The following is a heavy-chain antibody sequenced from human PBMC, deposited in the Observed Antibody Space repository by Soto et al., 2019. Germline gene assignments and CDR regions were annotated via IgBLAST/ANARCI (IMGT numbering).Heavy chain of an antibody. V-gene: IGHV4-31*03. CDR3: ARVDSGGRKEAAAANYYSSGMDV. CDR2: IYYSGST. Sequence: SETLSLTCTVSGGSISSGGYYWSWIRQHPGKGLEWIGYIYYSGSTYYNPSLKSRVTISVDTSKNQFSLKLSSVTAADTAVYYCARVDSGGRKEAAAANYYSSGMDVWGQGTTVTVSS. D-gene: IGHD6-13*01. J-gene: IGHJ6*02. CDR1: GGSISSGGYY.